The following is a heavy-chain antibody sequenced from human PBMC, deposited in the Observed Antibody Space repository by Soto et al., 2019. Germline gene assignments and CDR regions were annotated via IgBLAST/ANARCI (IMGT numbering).Heavy chain of an antibody. V-gene: IGHV1-8*01. CDR1: GYTFTSYD. CDR2: MNPNGGNT. J-gene: IGHJ5*02. D-gene: IGHD4-17*01. Sequence: QVQLVQSGAEVKKPGASVKVSCKASGYTFTSYDINWVRQATGQGPEWMGWMNPNGGNTGYAQKFQGRVTXTXNXXMSTAYMELSSLRSEDTAVYYCARASYGDYDWFDPWGQGTLVTVSS. CDR3: ARASYGDYDWFDP.